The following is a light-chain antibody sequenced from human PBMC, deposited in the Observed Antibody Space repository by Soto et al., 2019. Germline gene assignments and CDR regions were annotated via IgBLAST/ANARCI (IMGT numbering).Light chain of an antibody. CDR3: CSYAGSYTLYV. V-gene: IGLV2-11*01. Sequence: QSVLTQPRSVSGSPGQSVTISCTGTSSDVGGYNYVSWYQQHPGKAPKLKIYDDNKRPSGVPDRFSGSKSGNTASLTISGLQAEDEADYYCCSYAGSYTLYVFGTGTKVTVL. J-gene: IGLJ1*01. CDR2: DDN. CDR1: SSDVGGYNY.